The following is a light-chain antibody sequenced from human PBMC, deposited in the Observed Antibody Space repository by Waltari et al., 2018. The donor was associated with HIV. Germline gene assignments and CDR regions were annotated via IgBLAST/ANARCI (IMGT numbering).Light chain of an antibody. J-gene: IGLJ1*01. V-gene: IGLV3-1*01. CDR3: QTWDSNFCV. Sequence: SYELTQPPLVSVSPGQTASITCPGDNLGDKYVFWYKQKPGQSPVLVIYQDTKRPPGILEGISGAHSGDTATLTISGAQDMDEADYFCQTWDSNFCVFGTGTKVTVL. CDR2: QDT. CDR1: NLGDKY.